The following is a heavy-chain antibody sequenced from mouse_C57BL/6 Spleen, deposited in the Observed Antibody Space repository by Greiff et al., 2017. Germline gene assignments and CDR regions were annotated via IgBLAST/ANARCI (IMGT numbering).Heavy chain of an antibody. CDR1: GYTFTSYW. Sequence: VQLQQPGAELVRPGSSVKLSCKASGYTFTSYWMDWVKQRPGQGLEWIGNIYPSDSETHYNQKFKDKATLTVDKSSSTAYMQLSSLTAADSAVYYCARGGSYGSSLFAYWGQGTLVTVSA. D-gene: IGHD1-1*01. CDR2: IYPSDSET. V-gene: IGHV1-61*01. CDR3: ARGGSYGSSLFAY. J-gene: IGHJ3*01.